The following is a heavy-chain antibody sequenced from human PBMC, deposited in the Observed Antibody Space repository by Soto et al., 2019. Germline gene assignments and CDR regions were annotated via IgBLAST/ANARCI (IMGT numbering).Heavy chain of an antibody. D-gene: IGHD3-22*01. Sequence: PVGSLRLSCAASGFTFSSYAMSWVRQAPGKGLEWVSAISGSGGSTYYADSVKGRFTISRDNSKNTLYLQMNSLRAEDTAVYYCVKDLSPSRVVVATCWFDPWGQGTLVTVSS. J-gene: IGHJ5*02. CDR1: GFTFSSYA. V-gene: IGHV3-23*01. CDR3: VKDLSPSRVVVATCWFDP. CDR2: ISGSGGST.